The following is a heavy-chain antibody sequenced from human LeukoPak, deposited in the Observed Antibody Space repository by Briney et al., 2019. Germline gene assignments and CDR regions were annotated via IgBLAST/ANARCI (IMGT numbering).Heavy chain of an antibody. Sequence: PSQTLSLTCTVSGGSISSGGYYWSWIRQRPGKGLEWIGYIYYSGSTYYNPSLKSRVTISVDTSKNQFSLKLSSVTAADTAVYYCAREDWLLGLDAFDIWGQGTMVTVSS. CDR1: GGSISSGGYY. CDR3: AREDWLLGLDAFDI. V-gene: IGHV4-31*03. D-gene: IGHD3-9*01. CDR2: IYYSGST. J-gene: IGHJ3*02.